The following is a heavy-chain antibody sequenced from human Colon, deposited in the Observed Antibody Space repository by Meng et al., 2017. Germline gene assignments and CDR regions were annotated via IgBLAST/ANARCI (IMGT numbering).Heavy chain of an antibody. CDR2: IDYSRSI. CDR1: GGSASSGSPY. Sequence: QGQFQEPGPGLVGPSGTLSLTCTVSGGSASSGSPYWSWIRQPPGKGLEWIGYIDYSRSINYYPSLKSRVTMSVDTSKNQFSLNLSSVTAADTAVYYCAGGPWELDYWGQGTLVTVSS. V-gene: IGHV4-61*01. D-gene: IGHD1-26*01. CDR3: AGGPWELDY. J-gene: IGHJ4*02.